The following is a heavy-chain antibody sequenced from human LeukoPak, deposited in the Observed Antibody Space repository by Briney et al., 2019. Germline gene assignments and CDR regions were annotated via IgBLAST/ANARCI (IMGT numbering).Heavy chain of an antibody. D-gene: IGHD2-15*01. CDR2: IIPIFGTA. J-gene: IGHJ6*02. Sequence: SVKVSCKASGGTFSSYAISWVRQAPGQGLEWMGGIIPIFGTANYAQKFQGRVTITADESTSTAYMELSSLRSEDTAVYYCARSLSGGYCSGGSCYPDPYYYYYGMDVWGLGTTVTVSS. V-gene: IGHV1-69*01. CDR3: ARSLSGGYCSGGSCYPDPYYYYYGMDV. CDR1: GGTFSSYA.